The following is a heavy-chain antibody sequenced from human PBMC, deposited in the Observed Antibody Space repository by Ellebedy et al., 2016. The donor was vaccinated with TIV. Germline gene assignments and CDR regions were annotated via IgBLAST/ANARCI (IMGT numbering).Heavy chain of an antibody. CDR1: GFTFSSYA. D-gene: IGHD3-16*01. V-gene: IGHV3-23*01. CDR2: ISGSGGST. Sequence: GESLKISXAASGFTFSSYAMSWVRQAPGKGLEWVSAISGSGGSTYYADSVKGRFTISRDNSKNTLYLQMNSLRAEDTAVYYCAKEWLYYDYIWGSYDWGQGTLVTVSS. CDR3: AKEWLYYDYIWGSYD. J-gene: IGHJ4*02.